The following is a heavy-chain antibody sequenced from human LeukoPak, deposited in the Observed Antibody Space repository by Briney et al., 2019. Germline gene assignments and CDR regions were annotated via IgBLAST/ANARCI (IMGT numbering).Heavy chain of an antibody. CDR1: GFSFDDYG. CDR3: AKSLGGDYGSGSYYVVFDS. V-gene: IGHV3-20*04. D-gene: IGHD3-10*01. CDR2: INWNGGST. Sequence: PGGSLRLSCAASGFSFDDYGMSWVRQAPGKGLEWVSGINWNGGSTGYADSVKGRFTISRDNAKNSLSLQMNSLRVDDTALYYCAKSLGGDYGSGSYYVVFDSWGQGTLVTVSS. J-gene: IGHJ4*02.